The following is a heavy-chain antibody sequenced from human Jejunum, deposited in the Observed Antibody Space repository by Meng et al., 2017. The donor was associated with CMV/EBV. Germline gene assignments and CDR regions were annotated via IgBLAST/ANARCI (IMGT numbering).Heavy chain of an antibody. J-gene: IGHJ6*02. CDR3: ARATYDYGSGTNYYYYGMDV. Sequence: SYWMDWVRQAPGKGLVWVSRINSDESNTSYADSVKGRFTISRDNAKNTLYLQMSSLRAEDTAVYYCARATYDYGSGTNYYYYGMDVWGQGTTVTVSS. D-gene: IGHD3-10*01. CDR2: INSDESNT. V-gene: IGHV3-74*01. CDR1: SYW.